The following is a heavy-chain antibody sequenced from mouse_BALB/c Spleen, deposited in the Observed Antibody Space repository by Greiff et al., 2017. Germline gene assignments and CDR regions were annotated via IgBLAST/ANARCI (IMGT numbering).Heavy chain of an antibody. J-gene: IGHJ1*01. Sequence: LQQSGGGLVQPGGSMKLSCVASGFTFSNYWMNWVRQAPEKGLEWVAEIRLKSNNNATHYAESVKGRFTISRDDSKSSVYLQMNNLRAEDTGIYYCTTTVVEDWYFDVWGEGTTVTVSS. V-gene: IGHV6-6*02. D-gene: IGHD1-1*01. CDR3: TTTVVEDWYFDV. CDR2: IRLKSNNNAT. CDR1: GFTFSNYW.